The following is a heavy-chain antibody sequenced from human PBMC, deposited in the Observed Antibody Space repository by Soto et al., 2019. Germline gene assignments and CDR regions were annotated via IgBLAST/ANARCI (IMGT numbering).Heavy chain of an antibody. CDR2: IDASGNT. Sequence: SETLSLTCTVSVDSITTYYWSWIRQPAGKGLEWIGRIDASGNTNYNPSLNSRATMSIDTSKKQFSLKLTSVTAADTAIYYCARYSNNWFQTEGMDVWGQGTTVTVSS. CDR3: ARYSNNWFQTEGMDV. CDR1: VDSITTYY. J-gene: IGHJ6*02. D-gene: IGHD6-13*01. V-gene: IGHV4-4*07.